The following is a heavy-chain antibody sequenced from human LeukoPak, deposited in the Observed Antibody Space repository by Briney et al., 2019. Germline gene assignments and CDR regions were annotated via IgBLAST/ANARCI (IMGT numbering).Heavy chain of an antibody. V-gene: IGHV3-21*01. Sequence: PGGSLRLSCAASGFTFITYTINWVRQAPGKGLEWVSSISSNSSYKSYADSAKGRFTISRDNAKNSLFLQMNSLRAEDTAVYYCARGLINQYYYGSGSYAVRDDYYYYMDVWGKGTTVTISS. J-gene: IGHJ6*03. CDR2: ISSNSSYK. CDR1: GFTFITYT. D-gene: IGHD3-10*01. CDR3: ARGLINQYYYGSGSYAVRDDYYYYMDV.